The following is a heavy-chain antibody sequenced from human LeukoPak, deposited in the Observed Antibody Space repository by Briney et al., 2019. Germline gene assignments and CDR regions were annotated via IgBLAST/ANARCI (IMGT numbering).Heavy chain of an antibody. CDR1: GFTFSTYT. CDR2: ISCTSTYI. CDR3: AREPTGYSSGWVPLDAFDI. V-gene: IGHV3-21*01. Sequence: GGSLRLSCAAPGFTFSTYTMNWVRQAPGKGLEWVSSISCTSTYIHYGDSVKGRFTISRDNAKNSLYLQMDSLRAEDTAVYYCAREPTGYSSGWVPLDAFDIWGQGTMVTVSS. D-gene: IGHD6-19*01. J-gene: IGHJ3*02.